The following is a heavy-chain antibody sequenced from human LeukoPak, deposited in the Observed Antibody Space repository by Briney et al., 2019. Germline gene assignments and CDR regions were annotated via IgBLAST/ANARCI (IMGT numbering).Heavy chain of an antibody. CDR1: GFTFSSCW. CDR3: ARVAYYDFWSGPPRTEDY. J-gene: IGHJ4*02. V-gene: IGHV3-74*01. D-gene: IGHD3-3*01. Sequence: GGSLRLSCAASGFTFSSCWMHWVRQAPGKGLVWVSRINTDGSSTSYADSVKGRFTISRDNAKNTLYLQMNSLRAEDTAVYYCARVAYYDFWSGPPRTEDYWGQGTLVTVSS. CDR2: INTDGSST.